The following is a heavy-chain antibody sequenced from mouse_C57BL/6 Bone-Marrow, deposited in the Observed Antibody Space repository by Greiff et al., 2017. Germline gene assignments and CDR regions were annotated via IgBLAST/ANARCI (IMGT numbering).Heavy chain of an antibody. D-gene: IGHD2-4*01. CDR2: ISDGGSYT. Sequence: EVQLVESGGGLVKPGGSLKLSCAASGFTFSSYAMSWVRPTPEKRLEWVATISDGGSYTYYPDNVKGRFPISRDTAKNNLYLQMSHLKSEDTAMYYCAREDDYDEGAWFAYWGQGTLVTVSA. CDR3: AREDDYDEGAWFAY. CDR1: GFTFSSYA. J-gene: IGHJ3*01. V-gene: IGHV5-4*01.